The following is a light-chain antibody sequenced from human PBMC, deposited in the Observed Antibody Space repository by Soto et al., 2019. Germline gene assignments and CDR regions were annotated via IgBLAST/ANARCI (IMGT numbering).Light chain of an antibody. V-gene: IGLV2-8*01. Sequence: QSALTQPPSASGSLGQSVTISCTGTSSDIGGYNYVSWYQQHPGKAPKLIIYAVSNRSSEVPGRFSGSKSGNTASLTVSGRLAEDEAEYFCSSYAANTNLVFGTGTKLTVL. CDR2: AVS. J-gene: IGLJ1*01. CDR3: SSYAANTNLV. CDR1: SSDIGGYNY.